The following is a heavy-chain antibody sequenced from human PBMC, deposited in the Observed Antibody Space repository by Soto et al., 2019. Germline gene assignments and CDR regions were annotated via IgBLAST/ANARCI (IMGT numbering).Heavy chain of an antibody. Sequence: GESLKISCAASGFTFSSYGMHWVRQAPGKGLEWVAVIWYDGSNKYYADSVKGRFTISRDNSKNTLYLQMNSLRAEDTAVYYCARTMTTVVDYYYYYMDVWGKGTTVTVSS. J-gene: IGHJ6*03. CDR3: ARTMTTVVDYYYYYMDV. D-gene: IGHD4-17*01. CDR1: GFTFSSYG. CDR2: IWYDGSNK. V-gene: IGHV3-33*01.